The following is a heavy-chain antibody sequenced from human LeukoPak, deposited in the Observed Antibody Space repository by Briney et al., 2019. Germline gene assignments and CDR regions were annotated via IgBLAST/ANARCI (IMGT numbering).Heavy chain of an antibody. CDR3: ARGGSQIQYYYDSSGYYKRPGRPFDY. CDR2: INHSGST. J-gene: IGHJ4*02. Sequence: PSETLSLTCAVYGGSFSGYYWSWIRQPPGKGLEWIGEINHSGSTNYNPSLKSRVTISVDTSKNQFSLKLSSVTAADTAVYYCARGGSQIQYYYDSSGYYKRPGRPFDYWGQGTLVTVSS. D-gene: IGHD3-22*01. CDR1: GGSFSGYY. V-gene: IGHV4-34*01.